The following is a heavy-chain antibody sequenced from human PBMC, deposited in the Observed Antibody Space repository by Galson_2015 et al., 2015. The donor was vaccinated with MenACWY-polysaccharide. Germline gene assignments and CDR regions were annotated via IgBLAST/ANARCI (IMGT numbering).Heavy chain of an antibody. J-gene: IGHJ4*02. CDR3: AKLDTFGGIGGGGY. CDR2: ISASGGST. D-gene: IGHD3-16*01. CDR1: GFTFSIFA. Sequence: SLRLSCAASGFTFSIFAMSWVRQAPGMGLEWVSTISASGGSTYYADSVRGRFTISRDNSRNTLYLQMSSLRAEDTAVYYCAKLDTFGGIGGGGYWGQGTLVTVSS. V-gene: IGHV3-23*01.